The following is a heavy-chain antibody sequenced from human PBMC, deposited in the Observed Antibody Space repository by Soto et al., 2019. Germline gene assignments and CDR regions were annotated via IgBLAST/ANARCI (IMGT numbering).Heavy chain of an antibody. Sequence: ASVKVSCKASGYTFTSYGISWVRQAPGQGLEWMGWISAYNGNTNYAQKLQGRVTMTTDTSTSTAYMELRSLRSDDTAVYYCARRLPDSYDSSGYQSDWFDPWGQGTLVTVSS. V-gene: IGHV1-18*01. D-gene: IGHD3-22*01. CDR2: ISAYNGNT. J-gene: IGHJ5*02. CDR1: GYTFTSYG. CDR3: ARRLPDSYDSSGYQSDWFDP.